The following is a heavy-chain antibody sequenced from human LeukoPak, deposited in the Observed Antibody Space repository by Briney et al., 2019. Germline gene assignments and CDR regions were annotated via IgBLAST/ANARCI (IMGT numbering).Heavy chain of an antibody. CDR1: GFTFRSDW. V-gene: IGHV3-7*03. Sequence: GGSLRLSCAASGFTFRSDWMSWVRQAPGKGLEWVANIKQDESEKYYVESVKGRFTISRDNARKSLYLQMNSLRAEDTALYYCARDGSPFDFWGQGTLVTVFS. CDR2: IKQDESEK. CDR3: ARDGSPFDF. J-gene: IGHJ4*02.